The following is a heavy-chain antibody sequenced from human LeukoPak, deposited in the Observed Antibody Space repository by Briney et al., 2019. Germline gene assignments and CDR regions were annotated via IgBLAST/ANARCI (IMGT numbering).Heavy chain of an antibody. CDR3: ARGTGYSYGYGPIDAFDI. CDR2: IYDSGST. D-gene: IGHD5-18*01. CDR1: GGSINNYY. J-gene: IGHJ3*02. V-gene: IGHV4-59*01. Sequence: PSETLSLTCTVSGGSINNYYWSWIRQAPGKGLEWIGYIYDSGSTNYKPSLKSRVTISVHTSMNQISLKLTSVTAANTAVYYCARGTGYSYGYGPIDAFDIWGQGTLVTVSS.